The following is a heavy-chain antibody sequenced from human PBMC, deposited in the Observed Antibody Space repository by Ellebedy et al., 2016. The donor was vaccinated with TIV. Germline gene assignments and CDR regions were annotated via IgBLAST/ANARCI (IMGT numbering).Heavy chain of an antibody. V-gene: IGHV3-53*01. D-gene: IGHD2-15*01. CDR1: GFTVSSNY. Sequence: PGGSLRLSCAASGFTVSSNYMSWVRQAPGKGLEWVLVIYSGGSTYYADSVKCRFTISRDNSKNTLYLQMNSLRAEDTDGYYCARARWGYCSGGSCHFDYWGQGTLVTVSS. CDR3: ARARWGYCSGGSCHFDY. J-gene: IGHJ4*02. CDR2: IYSGGST.